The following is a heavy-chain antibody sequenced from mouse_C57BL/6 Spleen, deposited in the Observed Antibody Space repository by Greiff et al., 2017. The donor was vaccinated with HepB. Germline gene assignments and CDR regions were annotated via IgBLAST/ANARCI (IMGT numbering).Heavy chain of an antibody. CDR3: ASQGIYDYDAWFAY. D-gene: IGHD2-4*01. CDR2: IHPNSGST. V-gene: IGHV1-64*01. Sequence: QVQLQQPGAELVKPGASVKLSCKASGYTFTSYWMHWVKQRPGQGLEWIGMIHPNSGSTNYNEKFKSKATLTVDKSSSTAYMQLSSLTSEDSAVYYCASQGIYDYDAWFAYWGQGTLVTVSA. CDR1: GYTFTSYW. J-gene: IGHJ3*01.